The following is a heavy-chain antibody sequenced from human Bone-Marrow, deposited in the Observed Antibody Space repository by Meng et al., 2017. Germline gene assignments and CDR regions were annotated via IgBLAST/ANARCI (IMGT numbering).Heavy chain of an antibody. CDR3: TRTLTLGWLLTPPHYFDY. J-gene: IGHJ4*02. V-gene: IGHV3-48*04. D-gene: IGHD3-3*01. CDR1: GFTFSSYA. Sequence: GGSLRLSCAASGFTFSSYAMSRVRQAPGKGPEWVSYISSSCSTIYYANSVKGRFTISRDNAKNSLYLQMNTLRAEDTAVYYCTRTLTLGWLLTPPHYFDYWGQGTLVTVSS. CDR2: ISSSCSTI.